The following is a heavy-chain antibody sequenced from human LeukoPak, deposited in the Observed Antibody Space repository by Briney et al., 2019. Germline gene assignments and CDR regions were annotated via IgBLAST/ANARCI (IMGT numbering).Heavy chain of an antibody. CDR2: ISGSGGRT. J-gene: IGHJ4*02. CDR1: GFTFSIYP. D-gene: IGHD6-13*01. CDR3: AKLLIYIAAAAIDY. Sequence: PGGSLTLSCAASGFTFSIYPMRCPRHAPGEAREGVSAISGSGGRTYYAYSVKGRFTISRDNSKITLYLQMNSLRADDTAVYCCAKLLIYIAAAAIDYWGQGTLVTVSS. V-gene: IGHV3-23*01.